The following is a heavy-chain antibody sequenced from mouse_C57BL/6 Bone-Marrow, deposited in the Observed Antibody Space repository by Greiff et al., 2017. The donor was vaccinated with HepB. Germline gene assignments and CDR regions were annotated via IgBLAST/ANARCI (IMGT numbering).Heavy chain of an antibody. Sequence: VQLQQSGAELARPGASVKLSCKASGYTFTSYGISWVKQRTGQGLEWIGEIYPRSGNTYYNEKFKGKATLTADKSSSTAYMELRSLTSEYSAVYFCAINYYGSSYLFAYWGQGTLVTVSA. J-gene: IGHJ3*01. V-gene: IGHV1-81*01. CDR3: AINYYGSSYLFAY. D-gene: IGHD1-1*01. CDR2: IYPRSGNT. CDR1: GYTFTSYG.